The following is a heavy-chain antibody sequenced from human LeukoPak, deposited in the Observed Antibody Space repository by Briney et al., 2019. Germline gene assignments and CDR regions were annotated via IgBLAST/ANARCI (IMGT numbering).Heavy chain of an antibody. CDR2: INHSGST. V-gene: IGHV4-34*01. J-gene: IGHJ6*03. CDR1: GGSFSGYY. CDR3: ARGQDRLLWFGGSSRYMDV. Sequence: PSETLTLTCAVYGGSFSGYYWSWIRQPPGKGLEWIGEINHSGSTNYKPSLKSRVTISVDTSKNQFSLKLSSVTAADTAVYYCARGQDRLLWFGGSSRYMDVWGKGTTVTVSS. D-gene: IGHD3-10*01.